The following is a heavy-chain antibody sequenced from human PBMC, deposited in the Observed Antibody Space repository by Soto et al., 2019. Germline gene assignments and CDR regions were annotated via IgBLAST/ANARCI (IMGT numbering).Heavy chain of an antibody. J-gene: IGHJ6*02. Sequence: PGESLKISCKASGYNFTSNWIAWVRQKPGKGLEWMGIIFPGDSDTTYSPSFHGQVTISADKSISPAYLQWSSLKASDTALYYCARASKEFSSSWPLDPRYYYYYGMDVWGQGTTVTVSS. CDR2: IFPGDSDT. CDR3: ARASKEFSSSWPLDPRYYYYYGMDV. CDR1: GYNFTSNW. V-gene: IGHV5-51*01. D-gene: IGHD6-13*01.